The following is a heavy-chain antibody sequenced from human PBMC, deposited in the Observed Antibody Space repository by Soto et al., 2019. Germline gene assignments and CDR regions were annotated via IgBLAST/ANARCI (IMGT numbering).Heavy chain of an antibody. CDR1: GFTFSSYA. CDR2: ISGSGGST. V-gene: IGHV3-23*01. D-gene: IGHD3-22*01. Sequence: GGSLRLSCAASGFTFSSYAMSWVRQAPGKGLEWVSAISGSGGSTYYADSVKGRFTISRDNSKNTLYLQMNSLRAEDTAVYYCAKVWYDDSSCSAGSVTDDYWGQGTLVTVPS. CDR3: AKVWYDDSSCSAGSVTDDY. J-gene: IGHJ4*02.